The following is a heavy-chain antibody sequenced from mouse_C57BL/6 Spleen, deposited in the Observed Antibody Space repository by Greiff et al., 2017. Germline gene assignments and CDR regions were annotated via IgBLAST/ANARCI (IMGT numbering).Heavy chain of an antibody. V-gene: IGHV1-82*01. D-gene: IGHD2-3*01. Sequence: VQLQESGPELVKPGASVKISCKASGYAFSSSWMNWVKQRPGKGLEWIGRIYPGDGDTNYNGKFKGKATLTADKSSSTAYMQLSSLTSEVSAVYFCARDDVGYLAYWGQGTLVTVSA. CDR3: ARDDVGYLAY. J-gene: IGHJ3*01. CDR1: GYAFSSSW. CDR2: IYPGDGDT.